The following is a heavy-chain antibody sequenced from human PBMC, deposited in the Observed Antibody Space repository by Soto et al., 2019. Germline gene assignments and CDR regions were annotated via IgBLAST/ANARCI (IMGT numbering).Heavy chain of an antibody. Sequence: PGGSLRLSCAASGFTFRSFTMNWVRQAPGKGLEWVSTISSNSAYIYYTDALRGRFTISRDNAKNSLYLQMNSLRAEDTAVYYCARGSSWYLDFDYWGQGTLVTVSS. CDR1: GFTFRSFT. D-gene: IGHD6-13*01. V-gene: IGHV3-21*01. CDR2: ISSNSAYI. CDR3: ARGSSWYLDFDY. J-gene: IGHJ4*02.